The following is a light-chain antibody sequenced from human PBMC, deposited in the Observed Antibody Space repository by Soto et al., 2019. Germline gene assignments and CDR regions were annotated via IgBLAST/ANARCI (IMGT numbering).Light chain of an antibody. CDR1: QSVDTY. V-gene: IGKV3-11*01. Sequence: EIVLTQSPATLSLSPGESVTLSCTTNQSVDTYFAWYQQKRGLPPRLLIYDASNRAIGIPARFSGRGSDTDFSLTISSLEPEDFAVYYCQQRGTWPPTFGRGTRLEI. J-gene: IGKJ5*01. CDR3: QQRGTWPPT. CDR2: DAS.